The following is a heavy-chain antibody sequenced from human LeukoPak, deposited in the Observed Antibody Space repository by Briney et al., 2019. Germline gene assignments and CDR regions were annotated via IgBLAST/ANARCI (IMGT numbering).Heavy chain of an antibody. CDR1: GFTFTSYA. Sequence: GGSLRLSCAASGFTFTSYAMGWVRQAPGKGLEWVSTISSSGESTYYAYSVKGRFTISRDNSKNTLYLQMSSLRAEDTAVYYCAKGGSSWPRFDYWGQGTLVTVSS. CDR3: AKGGSSWPRFDY. D-gene: IGHD6-13*01. V-gene: IGHV3-23*01. CDR2: ISSSGEST. J-gene: IGHJ4*02.